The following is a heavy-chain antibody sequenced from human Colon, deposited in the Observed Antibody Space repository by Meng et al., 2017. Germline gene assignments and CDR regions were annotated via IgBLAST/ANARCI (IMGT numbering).Heavy chain of an antibody. J-gene: IGHJ4*02. D-gene: IGHD1-26*01. CDR3: ARGRGSYSSIDF. CDR1: GGSVSSPSYY. V-gene: IGHV4-61*03. Sequence: QGQLQGSGPRLGRPSETLSLTCTLSGGSVSSPSYYWSWIRQTPGKGLEWIGYVYYTGSANYNPSLKSRVTISVDTSKNHFSLNLTSVTAADTAVYYCARGRGSYSSIDFWGQGTLVTVAS. CDR2: VYYTGSA.